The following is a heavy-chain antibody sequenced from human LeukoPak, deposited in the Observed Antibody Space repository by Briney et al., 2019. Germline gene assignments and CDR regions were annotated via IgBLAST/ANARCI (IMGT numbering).Heavy chain of an antibody. D-gene: IGHD5-12*01. J-gene: IGHJ4*02. V-gene: IGHV3-21*01. CDR2: ISSSSSYI. Sequence: GGSLRLSCAASGFTFSSYSMNWVRQAPGKGLEWVSSISSSSSYIYYADSVKGRFTISRDNSKNTLYLQMNSLRAEDTAVYYCARFWRYRLTLDYWGQGTLVTVSS. CDR1: GFTFSSYS. CDR3: ARFWRYRLTLDY.